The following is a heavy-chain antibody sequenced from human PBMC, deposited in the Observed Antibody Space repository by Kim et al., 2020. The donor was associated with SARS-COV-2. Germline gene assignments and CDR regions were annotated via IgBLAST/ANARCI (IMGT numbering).Heavy chain of an antibody. CDR3: ARDQKGDWYQSRIFDY. CDR1: GFTFSSYT. D-gene: IGHD6-19*01. Sequence: GGSLRLSCAVSGFTFSSYTMNWVRQAPGKGLEWVSYISSSSSTVYYADSVKGRFTISRDNAKNSLYLQMNSLRDEDTAVYYCARDQKGDWYQSRIFDYWGQGTLVTVSS. J-gene: IGHJ4*02. V-gene: IGHV3-48*02. CDR2: ISSSSSTV.